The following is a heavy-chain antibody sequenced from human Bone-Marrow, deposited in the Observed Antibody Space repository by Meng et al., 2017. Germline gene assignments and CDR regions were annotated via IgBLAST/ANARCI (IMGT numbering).Heavy chain of an antibody. CDR1: GYSFSVYW. D-gene: IGHD1-14*01. CDR2: IQPGESDT. CDR3: ARRFQRCQPGMDV. Sequence: GESLKISCKGSGYSFSVYWIGWVRQMPGKGLEWMGNIQPGESDTRYSPSLQGHVTMSADKSISPAYLQWSSLKASDTAVYYGARRFQRCQPGMDVWGQGTTVTVSS. V-gene: IGHV5-51*01. J-gene: IGHJ6*02.